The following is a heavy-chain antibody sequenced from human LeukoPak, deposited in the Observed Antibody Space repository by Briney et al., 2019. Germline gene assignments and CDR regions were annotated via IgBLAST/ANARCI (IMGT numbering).Heavy chain of an antibody. D-gene: IGHD1-7*01. CDR1: GGSFSNYY. V-gene: IGHV4-34*01. CDR2: INDSGRT. CDR3: ARRWNYGRNYYIDV. J-gene: IGHJ6*03. Sequence: SETLSLTCAVYGGSFSNYYWSWIRQTPGKGMEWIGEINDSGRTNYHPSLMSRVTVSVDTSKNQFSLRLTSVTATDTAVYYCARRWNYGRNYYIDVWGKGAAVSVSS.